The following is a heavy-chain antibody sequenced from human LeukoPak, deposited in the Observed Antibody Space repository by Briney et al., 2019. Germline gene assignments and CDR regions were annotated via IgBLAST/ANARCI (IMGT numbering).Heavy chain of an antibody. J-gene: IGHJ4*02. CDR3: AKDSGRSGSFDY. V-gene: IGHV3-23*01. D-gene: IGHD3-10*01. Sequence: PGGSLRLSCAASGFTFSSYAMSWVRQAPGKGLEWVSAISGSGGSTYYAGSVKGRFTISRDNSKNTLYLQMNSLRAEDTAVYYCAKDSGRSGSFDYWGQGTLVTVSS. CDR1: GFTFSSYA. CDR2: ISGSGGST.